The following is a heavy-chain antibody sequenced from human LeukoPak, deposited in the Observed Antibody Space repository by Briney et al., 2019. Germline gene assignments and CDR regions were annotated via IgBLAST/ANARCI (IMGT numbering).Heavy chain of an antibody. CDR2: IYHSGST. Sequence: SQTLSLTCTVSGGSISSGGYYWSWIRQPPGKGLEWIGYIYHSGSTYYNPSLKSRVTISVDRSKNQFSLKLSSVTAADTAVYYRARSGQLVDAFDIWGQGTMVTVSS. V-gene: IGHV4-30-2*01. D-gene: IGHD6-6*01. CDR1: GGSISSGGYY. CDR3: ARSGQLVDAFDI. J-gene: IGHJ3*02.